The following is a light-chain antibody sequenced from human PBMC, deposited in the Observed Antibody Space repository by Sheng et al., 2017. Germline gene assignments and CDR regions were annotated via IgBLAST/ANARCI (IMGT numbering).Light chain of an antibody. V-gene: IGLV2-14*03. Sequence: QSALTQPASVSGSPGQSITISCTGTSSDVGGSNYVSWYQQHPGTAPKLIIYDVFNRPSGVSDRFSASKSGITASLTISGLQAEDEADYYCAAWDDSLNGPNWVFGGGTKLTVL. J-gene: IGLJ3*02. CDR2: DVF. CDR1: SSDVGGSNY. CDR3: AAWDDSLNGPNWV.